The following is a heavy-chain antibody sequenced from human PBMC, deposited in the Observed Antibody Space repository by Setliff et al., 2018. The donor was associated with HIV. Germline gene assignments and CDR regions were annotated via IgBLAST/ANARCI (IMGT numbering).Heavy chain of an antibody. CDR2: IIPISGTA. CDR3: VGLGYSFSYRWWFDP. Sequence: VASVKVSCKASGGTFSNYGMSWVRQAPGQGLEWMGGIIPISGTANYAQKFQGRVTITTDESTSTAYMELSGLRSEDTAVYYCVGLGYSFSYRWWFDPWGQGTLVTVSS. D-gene: IGHD5-18*01. V-gene: IGHV1-69*05. J-gene: IGHJ5*02. CDR1: GGTFSNYG.